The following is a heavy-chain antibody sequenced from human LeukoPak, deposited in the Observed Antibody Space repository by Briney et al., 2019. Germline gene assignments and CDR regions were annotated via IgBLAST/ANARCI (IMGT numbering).Heavy chain of an antibody. CDR2: INPSGGST. D-gene: IGHD6-13*01. V-gene: IGHV1-46*01. Sequence: WASVKVSCKASGYTLSRYGISWVRQAPGQGLEWMGRINPSGGSTSYAQKFQGRVTMTRDTSTSTVYMELSSLRSEDTAVYYCARSSLAAAGYYFDYWGQGTLVTVSS. CDR3: ARSSLAAAGYYFDY. J-gene: IGHJ4*02. CDR1: GYTLSRYG.